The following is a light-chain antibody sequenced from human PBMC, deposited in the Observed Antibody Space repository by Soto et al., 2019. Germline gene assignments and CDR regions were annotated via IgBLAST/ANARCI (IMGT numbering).Light chain of an antibody. Sequence: EIVMTQSPATLSVSPGERATLSCRASQSVSSNLAWYQQKPGQAPRLLIYGASTRATGIPARFSGSVSGTEFTLTISSLQSEDFAVYYCQQYNNWTPWTFGQGTKREI. V-gene: IGKV3-15*01. CDR2: GAS. J-gene: IGKJ2*02. CDR1: QSVSSN. CDR3: QQYNNWTPWT.